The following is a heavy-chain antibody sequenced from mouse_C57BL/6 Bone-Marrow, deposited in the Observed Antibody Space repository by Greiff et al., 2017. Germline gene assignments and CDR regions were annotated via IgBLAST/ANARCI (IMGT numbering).Heavy chain of an antibody. J-gene: IGHJ3*01. Sequence: VQLQQSGPELVKPGASVKISCKASGYTFTDYYMNWVKQSHGKSLEWIGDINPNNGGTSYNQKFKGKATLTVAKSSSTAYMELHSLTSEDSAVYYCARWGDYAWFAYWGQGTLVTVSA. CDR1: GYTFTDYY. V-gene: IGHV1-26*01. D-gene: IGHD2-4*01. CDR2: INPNNGGT. CDR3: ARWGDYAWFAY.